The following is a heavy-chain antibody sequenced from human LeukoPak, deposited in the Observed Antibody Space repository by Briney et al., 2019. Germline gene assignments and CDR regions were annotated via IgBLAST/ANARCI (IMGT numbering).Heavy chain of an antibody. D-gene: IGHD2-15*01. CDR2: ISGSGGST. J-gene: IGHJ4*02. CDR3: AKGAIVVVVAPTEFDH. CDR1: GFTFSNYA. V-gene: IGHV3-23*01. Sequence: GGSLRLSCAASGFTFSNYAMNWVRQAPGKGLEWVSAISGSGGSTSYADSVKGRFTISRDNSKNILYLQVNSLRAEDTAVYYCAKGAIVVVVAPTEFDHWGQGALVTVSS.